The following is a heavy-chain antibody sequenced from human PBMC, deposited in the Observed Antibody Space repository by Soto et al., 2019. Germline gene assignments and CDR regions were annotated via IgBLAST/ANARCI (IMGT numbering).Heavy chain of an antibody. V-gene: IGHV1-18*04. J-gene: IGHJ6*02. D-gene: IGHD3-10*01. Sequence: ASVKVSCKASGYTFTSYCISWVRQSPVQGLEWMGWISAYNGNTNYAQKLQGRVTMTTDTSTSTAYMELRSLRSDDTAVYYCARDSSVPRIYYYYYGMDVWGQGTTVTVSS. CDR2: ISAYNGNT. CDR3: ARDSSVPRIYYYYYGMDV. CDR1: GYTFTSYC.